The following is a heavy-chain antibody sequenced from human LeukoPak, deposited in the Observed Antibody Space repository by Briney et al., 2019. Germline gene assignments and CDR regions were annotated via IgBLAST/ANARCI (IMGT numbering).Heavy chain of an antibody. CDR1: GGSISSSSYY. CDR3: ARDGDIAVAGKGNY. J-gene: IGHJ4*02. CDR2: IYYSGST. D-gene: IGHD6-19*01. Sequence: SETLSLTCTVSGGSISSSSYYWGWIRQPRGKGLEWIGSIYYSGSTYYNPSLKSRVTISVDTSKNQFSLKLSSVTAADTAVYYCARDGDIAVAGKGNYWGQGTLVTVSS. V-gene: IGHV4-39*07.